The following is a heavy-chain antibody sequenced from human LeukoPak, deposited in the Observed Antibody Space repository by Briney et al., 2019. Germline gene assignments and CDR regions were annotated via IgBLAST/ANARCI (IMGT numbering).Heavy chain of an antibody. J-gene: IGHJ4*02. Sequence: GGSLRLSCAASGFTFSSYGMSWVRQAPGKGLEWVSSMSGSGGRTYYADSVKGRFTISRDNSKYTMYLQMNSLRADDTAVYYCAVAPGDYWGQGTLVSVSA. CDR3: AVAPGDY. V-gene: IGHV3-23*01. CDR2: MSGSGGRT. CDR1: GFTFSSYG. D-gene: IGHD2-21*01.